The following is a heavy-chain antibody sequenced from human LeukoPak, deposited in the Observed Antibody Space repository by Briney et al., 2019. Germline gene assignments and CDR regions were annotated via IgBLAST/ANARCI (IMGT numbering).Heavy chain of an antibody. J-gene: IGHJ4*02. CDR2: MKQDGGEK. CDR3: ARNLHDY. CDR1: GFTFSSYT. V-gene: IGHV3-7*01. Sequence: GGSLTLSCAGSGFTFSSYTMSWVRQAPGKGLEWVANMKQDGGEKYYVDSVKGRFTISRDNAKNSLYLQMNSLRGEDTAVYYCARNLHDYWGQGTLVTVSS.